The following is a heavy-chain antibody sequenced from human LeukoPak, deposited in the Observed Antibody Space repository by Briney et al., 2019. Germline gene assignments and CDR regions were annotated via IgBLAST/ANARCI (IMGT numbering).Heavy chain of an antibody. D-gene: IGHD6-13*01. Sequence: PSETLSLTCAVYGGSFSGYYWSWIRQPPGKGLEWIGEINHSGSTNYNPSLKSRVTISVDTSKNQFSLKLSSVTAADTAVYYCARGGIIAGSSWYRYNVDPWGQGTLVTVSS. V-gene: IGHV4-34*01. J-gene: IGHJ5*02. CDR3: ARGGIIAGSSWYRYNVDP. CDR2: INHSGST. CDR1: GGSFSGYY.